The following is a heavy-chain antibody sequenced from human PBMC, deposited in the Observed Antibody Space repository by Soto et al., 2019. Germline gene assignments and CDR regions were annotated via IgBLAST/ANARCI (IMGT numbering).Heavy chain of an antibody. CDR3: ARDAAMARIFDY. J-gene: IGHJ4*02. CDR2: IKQDGSEK. CDR1: GFTFSSYW. D-gene: IGHD5-18*01. V-gene: IGHV3-7*05. Sequence: GGSLKLSCAASGFTFSSYWMSWVRHAPGKGLEWVANIKQDGSEKYYVDSVKGRFTISRDNAKNSLYLQMNSLRAEDTAVYYCARDAAMARIFDYWGQGNLVTVSS.